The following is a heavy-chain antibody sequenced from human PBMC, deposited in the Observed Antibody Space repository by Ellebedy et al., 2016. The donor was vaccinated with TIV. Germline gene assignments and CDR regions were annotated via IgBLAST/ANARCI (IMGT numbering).Heavy chain of an antibody. CDR2: IKSKTDGGTT. CDR3: TTARPLIAAADLYYYYYYGMDV. CDR1: GFTFSNAW. V-gene: IGHV3-15*07. Sequence: GESLKISCAASGFTFSNAWMNWVRQAPGKGLEWVGRIKSKTDGGTTDYAAPVKGRFTISRDDSKNTLYLQMNSLKTEDTAVYYCTTARPLIAAADLYYYYYYGMDVWGQGTTVTVSS. D-gene: IGHD6-13*01. J-gene: IGHJ6*02.